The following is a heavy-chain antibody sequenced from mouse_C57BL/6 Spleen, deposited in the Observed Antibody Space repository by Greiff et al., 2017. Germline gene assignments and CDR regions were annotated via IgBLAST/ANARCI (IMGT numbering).Heavy chain of an antibody. CDR1: GYTFTDYY. V-gene: IGHV1-26*01. Sequence: EVQLQQSGPELMKPGASVKISCKASGYTFTDYYMNWVKQSHGKSLEWIGDINPNNGGTSYNQKFKGKATLTVDKSSSTAYMELRSLTSEDSAVYYCAKALGDAMDYWGQGTSVTVSS. CDR2: INPNNGGT. J-gene: IGHJ4*01. CDR3: AKALGDAMDY.